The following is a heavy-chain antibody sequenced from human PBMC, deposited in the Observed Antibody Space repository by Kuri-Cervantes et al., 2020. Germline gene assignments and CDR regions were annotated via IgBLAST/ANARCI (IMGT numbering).Heavy chain of an antibody. Sequence: GGSLRLSCAASGFTFSSYNMNWVRQAPGKGLEWVSSISSSSTYIYYADSVKGRFTISRDNAKNSLYLQMNGLRVEDTAIYYCARDRLESRDLDYWGQGTLVTVSS. CDR3: ARDRLESRDLDY. V-gene: IGHV3-21*01. CDR1: GFTFSSYN. J-gene: IGHJ4*02. D-gene: IGHD2/OR15-2a*01. CDR2: ISSSSTYI.